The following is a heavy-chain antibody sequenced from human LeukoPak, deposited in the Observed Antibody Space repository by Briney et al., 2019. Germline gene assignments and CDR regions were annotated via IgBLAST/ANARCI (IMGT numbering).Heavy chain of an antibody. CDR3: ARHCSGGSCSSSFDY. Sequence: PSETLSLTCTVSGGSISSGGYYWSWIRQHPGKGLEWIGYIYYSGSTYYNPSLKSRVTISVDTSKNQFSLKLSSVTAADTAVYYCARHCSGGSCSSSFDYWGQGTLVTVSS. V-gene: IGHV4-31*03. CDR2: IYYSGST. J-gene: IGHJ4*02. CDR1: GGSISSGGYY. D-gene: IGHD2-15*01.